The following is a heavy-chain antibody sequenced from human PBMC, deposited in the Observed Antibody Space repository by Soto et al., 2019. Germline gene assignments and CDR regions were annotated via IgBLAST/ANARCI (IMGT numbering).Heavy chain of an antibody. Sequence: QVQLQQWGAGLLKPSETLSLTCAVYGGSFSGYYWSWIRQPPGKGLEWIGEINHSGSTNYNPFLKSRVTISVDTSKNQFSLKLSSVTAADTAVYYCARVRVTMIVVVITTYYFDYWGQGTLVTVSS. D-gene: IGHD3-22*01. CDR2: INHSGST. CDR1: GGSFSGYY. J-gene: IGHJ4*02. V-gene: IGHV4-34*01. CDR3: ARVRVTMIVVVITTYYFDY.